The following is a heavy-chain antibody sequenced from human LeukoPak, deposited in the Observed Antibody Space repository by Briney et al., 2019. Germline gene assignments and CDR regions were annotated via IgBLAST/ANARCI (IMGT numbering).Heavy chain of an antibody. Sequence: PGGSLRLSCVASGIDISYHYVGWVRQAPGKGLEWVSVIHTGGTTHYADSVKGRFTVSKDTSNNTVFLQMNSLRVEDTPVYFCARVWFGYFFQWGQGALVTVSS. CDR3: ARVWFGYFFQ. J-gene: IGHJ4*02. CDR1: GIDISYHY. V-gene: IGHV3-53*01. CDR2: IHTGGTT. D-gene: IGHD3-10*01.